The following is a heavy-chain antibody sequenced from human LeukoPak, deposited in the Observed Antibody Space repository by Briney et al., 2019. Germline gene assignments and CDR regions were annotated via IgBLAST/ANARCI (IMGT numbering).Heavy chain of an antibody. V-gene: IGHV3-23*01. CDR3: ALLAYCSGGVRYSTDFLGYVQH. D-gene: IGHD2-15*01. Sequence: GGSLRLSCAASGFTFSSYAISWVHQAPGKGLEWVSAISGSGGSTYYADSVKGRFTISRDNSKNTLYLQMNSLRAEDTAVYYCALLAYCSGGVRYSTDFLGYVQHWGQGTLVTVSS. J-gene: IGHJ1*01. CDR1: GFTFSSYA. CDR2: ISGSGGST.